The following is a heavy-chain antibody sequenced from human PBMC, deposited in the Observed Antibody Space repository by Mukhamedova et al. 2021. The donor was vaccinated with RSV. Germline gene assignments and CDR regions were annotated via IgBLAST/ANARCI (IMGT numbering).Heavy chain of an antibody. V-gene: IGHV4-34*01. J-gene: IGHJ6*02. D-gene: IGHD2-2*01. CDR2: INHSGST. Sequence: GKGLEWIGEINHSGSTNYNPSLKSRVTISVDTSKNQFSLKLSSVTAADTAVYYCARGPLCTTTCYYALDVWGQRTTVTVSS. CDR3: ARGPLCTTTCYYALDV.